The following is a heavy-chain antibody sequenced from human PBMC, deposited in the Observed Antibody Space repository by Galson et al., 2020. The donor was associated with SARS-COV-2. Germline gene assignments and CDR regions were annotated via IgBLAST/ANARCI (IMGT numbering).Heavy chain of an antibody. D-gene: IGHD6-13*01. V-gene: IGHV3-9*01. J-gene: IGHJ4*02. CDR2: ISWYSGSI. CDR3: AKGLGIAAAGTWYCDY. Sequence: TGGSLRLSCAASGFTFEDYAMHRVRQAPATGMEWVSGISWYSGSIAYADSVKGRFTISRDNAKNSLYLQMNSLRAEDTALYYCAKGLGIAAAGTWYCDYWGQVTLVTVSS. CDR1: GFTFEDYA.